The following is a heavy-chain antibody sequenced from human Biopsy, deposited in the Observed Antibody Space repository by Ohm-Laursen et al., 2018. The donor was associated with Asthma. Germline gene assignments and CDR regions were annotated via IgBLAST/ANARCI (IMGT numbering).Heavy chain of an antibody. CDR1: GGSMTPTSHY. CDR2: ISYGGKT. D-gene: IGHD3-3*01. Sequence: TLSLTCTVSGGSMTPTSHYWDWIRQAPGKGLEWIGYISYGGKTSYNPSLKNRVTTSRDTSKNQFSLRLTSVTAADTAVYFCARRITIFGVVQKDHGMDAWGQGTTVIVSS. V-gene: IGHV4-39*01. CDR3: ARRITIFGVVQKDHGMDA. J-gene: IGHJ6*02.